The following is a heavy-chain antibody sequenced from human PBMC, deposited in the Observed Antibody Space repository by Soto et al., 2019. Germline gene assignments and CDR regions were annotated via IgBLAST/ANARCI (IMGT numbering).Heavy chain of an antibody. CDR1: GYTFRNFG. CDR2: ISAYNANA. CDR3: ARENSYFDY. J-gene: IGHJ4*02. Sequence: QIQLLPSGAEVKKPGASVKVTCKASGYTFRNFGISWVRQAPGQGLEWMGWISAYNANANYAQKFQGRLTMTADTATSTAYMELRRLRSDDTAVYYCARENSYFDYWGQGTLVTVSS. V-gene: IGHV1-18*01.